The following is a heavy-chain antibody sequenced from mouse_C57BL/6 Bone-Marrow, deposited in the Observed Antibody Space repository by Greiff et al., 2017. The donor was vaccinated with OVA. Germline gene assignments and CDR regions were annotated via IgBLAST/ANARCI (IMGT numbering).Heavy chain of an antibody. CDR2: INPNNGGT. D-gene: IGHD4-1*01. CDR1: GYTFTDYY. J-gene: IGHJ4*01. V-gene: IGHV1-26*01. Sequence: EVQLQQSGPELVKPGASVKISCKASGYTFTDYYMNWVKPSHGKSLEWIGAINPNNGGTSYNQKFKGKATLTVDKSSSTAYMELRSLTSEDSAVYYCALTGTGMDYWGQGTSVTVSS. CDR3: ALTGTGMDY.